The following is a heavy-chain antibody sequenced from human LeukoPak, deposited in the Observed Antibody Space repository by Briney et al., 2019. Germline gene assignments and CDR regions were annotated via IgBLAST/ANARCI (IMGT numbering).Heavy chain of an antibody. CDR2: MNPTTGNT. CDR1: GYTFSSYD. D-gene: IGHD3-22*01. V-gene: IGHV1-8*01. Sequence: ASVKVSCKASGYTFSSYDINWVRRATGQGLEWMGWMNPTTGNTGYARKFQGRITMTRDTSINTAYMEISSLRSEDTAVYYCARLSETPAYYDTHVYYYLGYWGQGTLVTVSS. CDR3: ARLSETPAYYDTHVYYYLGY. J-gene: IGHJ4*02.